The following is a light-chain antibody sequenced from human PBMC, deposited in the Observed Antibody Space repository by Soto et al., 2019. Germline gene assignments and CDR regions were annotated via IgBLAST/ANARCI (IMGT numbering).Light chain of an antibody. CDR1: QSISNY. J-gene: IGKJ1*01. V-gene: IGKV1-5*03. Sequence: DSQMTQSPSTLSASVGDRVTITCRASQSISNYLAWYQQKPGKAPKLLIYKASSLESGVPSRFSGSGSGTEFTLNISRLQPDDFATYYCQQYNSYSRTFGQGTKVEI. CDR3: QQYNSYSRT. CDR2: KAS.